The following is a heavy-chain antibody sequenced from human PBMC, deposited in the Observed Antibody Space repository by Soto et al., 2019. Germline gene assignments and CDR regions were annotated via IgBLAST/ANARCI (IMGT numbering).Heavy chain of an antibody. J-gene: IGHJ6*04. CDR3: ARDPSSYYYDSSCYYPPEVYYYGMDF. D-gene: IGHD3-22*01. V-gene: IGHV3-66*01. Sequence: GGSLRLSCAASGFTVSSNYMSWVRQAPWKGLEWVSVIYSGGSTYYADSVKGRFTISRDNSKNTLYLQMNSLRAEDTAVYYCARDPSSYYYDSSCYYPPEVYYYGMDFSGKGTTVTVSS. CDR2: IYSGGST. CDR1: GFTVSSNY.